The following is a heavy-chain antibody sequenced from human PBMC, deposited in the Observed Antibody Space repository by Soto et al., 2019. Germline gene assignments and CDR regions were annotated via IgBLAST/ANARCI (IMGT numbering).Heavy chain of an antibody. CDR3: VRNFDY. V-gene: IGHV4-59*08. CDR2: IYYSGST. CDR1: GGSISNYY. Sequence: SETLSLTCTVSGGSISNYYWSWIRQPPGKGLEWIGYIYYSGSTNYNPSLKSRVTISVDTSKNQFSLKLSSVTAADTAVYYCVRNFDYWGQGTLVTVSS. J-gene: IGHJ4*02.